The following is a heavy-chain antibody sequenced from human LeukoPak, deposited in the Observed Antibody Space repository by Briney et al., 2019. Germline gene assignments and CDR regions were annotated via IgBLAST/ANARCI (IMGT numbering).Heavy chain of an antibody. Sequence: PGGSLRLSCAASGLTFNDSPMHWVRHAPGKGLDWVAVISHEGNTKYYADSVKGRFTISRDNSKNTLLLQMDSLSVEDTAVYYCARSNPRSFPGALDYWGQGTLVTVSS. CDR2: ISHEGNTK. V-gene: IGHV3-30-3*01. J-gene: IGHJ4*02. CDR1: GLTFNDSP. CDR3: ARSNPRSFPGALDY. D-gene: IGHD6-19*01.